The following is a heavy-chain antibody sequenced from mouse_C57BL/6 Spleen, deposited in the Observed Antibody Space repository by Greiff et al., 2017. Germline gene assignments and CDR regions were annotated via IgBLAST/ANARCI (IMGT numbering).Heavy chain of an antibody. V-gene: IGHV5-4*03. CDR2: ISDGGSYT. Sequence: DVMLVESGGGLVKPGGSLKLSCAASGFTFSSYAMSWVRQTPEKRLEWVATISDGGSYTYYPDNVKGRFTISRDNAKNNLYLQMGHLKSEDTAMYYCARGDFSIYDGYYGAMDCWGQGTSVTVSS. CDR3: ARGDFSIYDGYYGAMDC. D-gene: IGHD2-3*01. CDR1: GFTFSSYA. J-gene: IGHJ4*01.